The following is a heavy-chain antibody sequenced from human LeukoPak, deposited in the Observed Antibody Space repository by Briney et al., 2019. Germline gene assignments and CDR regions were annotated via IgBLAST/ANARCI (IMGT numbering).Heavy chain of an antibody. Sequence: PGGSLRLSCAASGFTFSSYGMHWVRQAPGKGLEWVAVISYDGSNKYYADSVKGRFTISRDNSKNTPYLQMNSLRAEDTAVYYCAKDSYSSGWYMGYWGQGTLVTVSS. J-gene: IGHJ4*02. D-gene: IGHD6-19*01. CDR1: GFTFSSYG. V-gene: IGHV3-30*18. CDR3: AKDSYSSGWYMGY. CDR2: ISYDGSNK.